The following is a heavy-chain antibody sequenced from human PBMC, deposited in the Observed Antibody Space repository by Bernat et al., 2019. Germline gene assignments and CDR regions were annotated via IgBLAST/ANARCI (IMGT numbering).Heavy chain of an antibody. CDR3: VRDLEQWLVSYAFDI. Sequence: VQLVESGGGLVQPGRSLRLSCAASGFTFSSYGMHWVRQAPGKGLEWVAVIWYDGSNKYYADSVKGRFTISRDNSKNTLYLQMNSLRAEDTAVYYCVRDLEQWLVSYAFDIWGQGTMVTVSS. CDR2: IWYDGSNK. V-gene: IGHV3-33*01. CDR1: GFTFSSYG. J-gene: IGHJ3*02. D-gene: IGHD6-19*01.